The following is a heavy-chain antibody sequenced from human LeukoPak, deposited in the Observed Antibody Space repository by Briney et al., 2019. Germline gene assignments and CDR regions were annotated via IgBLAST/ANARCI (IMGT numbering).Heavy chain of an antibody. J-gene: IGHJ5*02. CDR2: INTNTGNP. CDR3: ARGSSSGWYYWFDP. CDR1: RYTFTSYA. D-gene: IGHD6-19*01. V-gene: IGHV7-4-1*02. Sequence: ASVKVSCKASRYTFTSYAMNWVRQAPGQGLEWMGWINTNTGNPTYAQGFTGRFVFSLDTSVSTAYLQISSLKAEDTAVYYCARGSSSGWYYWFDPWGQGTLVTVSS.